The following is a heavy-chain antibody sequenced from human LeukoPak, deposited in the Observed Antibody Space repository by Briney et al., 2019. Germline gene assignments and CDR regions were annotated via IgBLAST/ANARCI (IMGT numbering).Heavy chain of an antibody. D-gene: IGHD2-15*01. J-gene: IGHJ4*02. Sequence: PGGSLRLSCAASGFTFSSYAMTWVRQAPGKGLEWVSAIGGSGGSTYYADSVKGRFTISRDNSKNTLYLQMNSLRAEDTAVYYCAKVVVAATQHFNYGGQGTLVTASS. CDR1: GFTFSSYA. V-gene: IGHV3-23*01. CDR3: AKVVVAATQHFNY. CDR2: IGGSGGST.